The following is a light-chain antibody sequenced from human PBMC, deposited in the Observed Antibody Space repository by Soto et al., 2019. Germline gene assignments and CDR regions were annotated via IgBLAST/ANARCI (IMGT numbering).Light chain of an antibody. CDR3: QQYKNGWT. Sequence: EIVMMQSPATLSVSPGESVTLSCRASQLFSSNLAWYQHKPGQAPRLLIYGVSTRDTGVPAKFSGGGSGTEFTLTISSLQSEDFAIYYCQQYKNGWTFGQGTKVDIK. V-gene: IGKV3-15*01. CDR2: GVS. J-gene: IGKJ1*01. CDR1: QLFSSN.